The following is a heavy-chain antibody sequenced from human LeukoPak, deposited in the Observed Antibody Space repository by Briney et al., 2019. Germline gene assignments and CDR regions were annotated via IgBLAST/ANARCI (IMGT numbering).Heavy chain of an antibody. CDR3: ARHKIWFGEGGFDP. V-gene: IGHV3-74*01. CDR1: GFTFSSYW. CDR2: INSDGSST. J-gene: IGHJ5*02. D-gene: IGHD3-10*01. Sequence: GGSLSLSCAASGFTFSSYWMHWVRQAPGKGLVWVSRINSDGSSTSYADSVKGRFTISRDNAKNTLYLQMNSLRAEDTAVYYCARHKIWFGEGGFDPWGQGTLVTVSS.